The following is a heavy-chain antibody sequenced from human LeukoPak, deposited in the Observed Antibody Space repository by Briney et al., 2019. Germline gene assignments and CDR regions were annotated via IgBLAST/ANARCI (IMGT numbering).Heavy chain of an antibody. V-gene: IGHV1-3*01. Sequence: EASVKVSCKASGYTFTSYAMHWVRQAPGQRLEWMGWINAGNGNTKYSQKFQGRVTMTRDTSISTAYMELSRLRSDDTAVYYCARLYGSGSSADDYWGQGTLVTVSS. J-gene: IGHJ4*02. CDR1: GYTFTSYA. CDR3: ARLYGSGSSADDY. D-gene: IGHD3-10*01. CDR2: INAGNGNT.